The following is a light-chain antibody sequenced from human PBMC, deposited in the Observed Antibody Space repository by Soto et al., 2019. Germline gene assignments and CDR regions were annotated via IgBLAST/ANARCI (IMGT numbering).Light chain of an antibody. Sequence: SYELTQPPSVSVSPGQTARITCSGDALPKQFAFWYQQKPGQAPVLVTYKDSVRPSGIPERFSGSSSGTTVTLTISGVQAEDEADYYCQSADSSGTYGVFGGGTKVTVL. V-gene: IGLV3-25*02. J-gene: IGLJ3*02. CDR3: QSADSSGTYGV. CDR1: ALPKQF. CDR2: KDS.